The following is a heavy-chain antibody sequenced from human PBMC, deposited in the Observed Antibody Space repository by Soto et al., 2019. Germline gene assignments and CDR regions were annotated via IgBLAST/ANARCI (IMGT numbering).Heavy chain of an antibody. CDR3: ARDQGGWFGEFENGMDV. CDR2: INSDGSST. D-gene: IGHD3-10*01. J-gene: IGHJ6*02. V-gene: IGHV3-74*01. CDR1: GFTFSSYW. Sequence: GGSLRLSCAASGFTFSSYWMHWVRQAPGKGLVWVSRINSDGSSTSYADSVKGRFTISRDNAKNTLYLQMNSLRAEDTAVYYCARDQGGWFGEFENGMDVWGQGTTVTVSS.